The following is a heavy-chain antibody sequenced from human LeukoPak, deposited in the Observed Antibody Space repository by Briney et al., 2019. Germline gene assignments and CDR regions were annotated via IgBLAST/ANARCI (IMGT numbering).Heavy chain of an antibody. J-gene: IGHJ4*02. CDR2: IYTSGST. CDR1: GGSISSGSYY. V-gene: IGHV4-61*02. CDR3: ARDLDSSGWWGFDY. D-gene: IGHD6-19*01. Sequence: SETLSLTCTVSGGSISSGSYYWSWIRQPAGKGLEWIGRIYTSGSTNYNPSLKSRVTISVDTSKNQFSLKLSSVTAADTAVYYCARDLDSSGWWGFDYWGQGTLVTVSS.